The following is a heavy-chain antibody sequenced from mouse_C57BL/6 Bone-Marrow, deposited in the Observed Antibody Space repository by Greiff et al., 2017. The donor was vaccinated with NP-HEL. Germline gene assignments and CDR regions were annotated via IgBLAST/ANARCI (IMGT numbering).Heavy chain of an antibody. CDR3: ARGDYSNYGPYYYAMDY. D-gene: IGHD2-5*01. Sequence: QVQLQQPGAELVKPGASVKMSCKASCYTFTSYWITWVKQRPGQGLEWIGDIYPGSGSTNYNEKFKSKATLTVDTSSSTAYMQLSSLTSEDSAVYYCARGDYSNYGPYYYAMDYWGQGTSVTVSS. J-gene: IGHJ4*01. CDR2: IYPGSGST. V-gene: IGHV1-55*01. CDR1: CYTFTSYW.